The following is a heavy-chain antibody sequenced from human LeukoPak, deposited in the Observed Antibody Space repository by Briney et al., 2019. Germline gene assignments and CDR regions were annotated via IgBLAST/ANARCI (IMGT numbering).Heavy chain of an antibody. CDR3: ARDHGSGRPDDY. V-gene: IGHV4-34*01. D-gene: IGHD3-10*01. CDR1: GGSFSGYY. J-gene: IGHJ4*02. Sequence: SDTLSLTCAVYGGSFSGYYWSWIRQPPGKGLEWIGEINHNGSNNYNPSLKSRVTISVDTSKNQSSLKLSSVTAADTAVYYCARDHGSGRPDDYWGQGTLVTVSS. CDR2: INHNGSN.